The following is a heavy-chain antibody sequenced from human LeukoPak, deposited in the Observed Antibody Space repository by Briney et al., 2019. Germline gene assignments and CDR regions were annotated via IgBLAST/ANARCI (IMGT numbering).Heavy chain of an antibody. CDR2: VFHDGIA. Sequence: SETLSLSCAVYGGSFSGDFWTWIRLAPEKGLEWIGEVFHDGIANYNPSLKSRAIVSVDTSKKQFSLRLSSVTAADTAVYYCVRGVVSTSRPPKNRFDHWGQGTPVTVSS. CDR3: VRGVVSTSRPPKNRFDH. CDR1: GGSFSGDF. J-gene: IGHJ5*02. D-gene: IGHD2-2*01. V-gene: IGHV4-34*01.